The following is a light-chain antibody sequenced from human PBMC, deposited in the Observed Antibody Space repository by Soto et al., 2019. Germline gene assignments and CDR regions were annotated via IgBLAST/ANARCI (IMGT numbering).Light chain of an antibody. CDR2: KAS. Sequence: DIQMTQSPSTLSASVGDRVTITCRASQSISDWLAWYQQKPGKAPKLLIYKASGLESGAPSRFSGSGSGTEFTLTITSLQPDDFATYYCQQYNTYPITFGQGTRLEIK. CDR1: QSISDW. CDR3: QQYNTYPIT. J-gene: IGKJ5*01. V-gene: IGKV1-5*03.